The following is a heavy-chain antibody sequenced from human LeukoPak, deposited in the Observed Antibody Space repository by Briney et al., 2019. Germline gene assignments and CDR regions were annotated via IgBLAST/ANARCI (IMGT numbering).Heavy chain of an antibody. Sequence: APVKVSCKASGYTFTGYYIHWVRQAPGQGLEWMGWINSNTGATHYAQKFQGRVTMTRDTSISTAYMELSRLRSDDTAVYYCARGRSTENFDYWGQGTLVTVSS. V-gene: IGHV1-2*02. CDR1: GYTFTGYY. CDR3: ARGRSTENFDY. J-gene: IGHJ4*02. CDR2: INSNTGAT. D-gene: IGHD4-17*01.